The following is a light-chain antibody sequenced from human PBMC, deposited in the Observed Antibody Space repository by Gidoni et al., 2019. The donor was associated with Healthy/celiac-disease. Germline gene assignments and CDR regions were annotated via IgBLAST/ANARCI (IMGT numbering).Light chain of an antibody. CDR2: RNN. V-gene: IGLV1-47*01. J-gene: IGLJ3*02. CDR3: AAWDDSLSGHWV. CDR1: SSNIGSNY. Sequence: QSVLTQPPSASGTPGQRVTISCPGSSSNIGSNYLSWYQQLPGTAPKLLIYRNNQRPSGVPDRFSGSKSGTSASLAISGLRSEDEADYYCAAWDDSLSGHWVFGGGTKLTV.